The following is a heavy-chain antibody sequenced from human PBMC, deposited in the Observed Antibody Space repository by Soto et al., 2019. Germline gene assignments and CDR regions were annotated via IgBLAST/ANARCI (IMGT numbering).Heavy chain of an antibody. Sequence: EVQLLESGGGLVQPGGSLRLSCAASGFTFSHYAMSWVRQAPGKGLQWVSTIFGSGAPTHYADSVKGRFGISRDNSNNMLFLEMNSLKDEDTVVYYCTREASSWGFAFDLWGQGTRVAVSS. V-gene: IGHV3-23*01. CDR3: TREASSWGFAFDL. CDR1: GFTFSHYA. J-gene: IGHJ3*01. D-gene: IGHD3-16*01. CDR2: IFGSGAPT.